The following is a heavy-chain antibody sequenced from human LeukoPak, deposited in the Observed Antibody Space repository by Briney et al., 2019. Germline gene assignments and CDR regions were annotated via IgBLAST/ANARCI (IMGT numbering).Heavy chain of an antibody. CDR1: GFSFSSYW. D-gene: IGHD2-8*01. CDR2: IQNDGSNE. J-gene: IGHJ6*03. CDR3: AKDRCSNGIGCYYYYMDV. Sequence: PGGSLRLSCAASGFSFSSYWMSWVRQAPGEGLEWVAYIQNDGSNEQYADSVKGRFSISRDSSKNILYLQMNSLRAEDTAVYYCAKDRCSNGIGCYYYYMDVWGKGTTVTISS. V-gene: IGHV3-30*02.